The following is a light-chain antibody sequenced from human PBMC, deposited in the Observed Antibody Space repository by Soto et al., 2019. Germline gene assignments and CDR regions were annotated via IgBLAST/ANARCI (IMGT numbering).Light chain of an antibody. CDR2: TDN. V-gene: IGLV1-44*01. CDR1: SPNTGSNT. J-gene: IGLJ1*01. CDR3: AAWDDSLSGYV. Sequence: SVLTERRAASGSPGQRVTISFWGSSPNTGSNTVNSYQHLPGTAPKLLIFTDNERLSGVPDRFSGSKSGTSASLTIRGLQSGDEADYYCAAWDDSLSGYVSGTGTKVTVL.